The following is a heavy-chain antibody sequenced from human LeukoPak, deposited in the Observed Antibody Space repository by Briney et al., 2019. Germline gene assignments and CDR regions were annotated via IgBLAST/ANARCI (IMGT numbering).Heavy chain of an antibody. CDR3: AREVWGPEY. V-gene: IGHV3-7*01. D-gene: IGHD1-14*01. CDR1: GFTFTKYW. Sequence: GDSLRLSCAASGFTFTKYWMTWVRQAPGKGLEWVGNIKQDGSDKNYMDSVKGRFTVSRDNTKNSVYLQMSSLRAEDTAVYYCAREVWGPEYWGQGTLVTVSS. J-gene: IGHJ4*02. CDR2: IKQDGSDK.